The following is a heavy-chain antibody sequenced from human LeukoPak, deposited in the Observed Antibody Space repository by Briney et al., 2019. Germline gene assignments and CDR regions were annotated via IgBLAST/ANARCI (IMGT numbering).Heavy chain of an antibody. CDR1: GFTFSCYA. V-gene: IGHV3-30-3*01. D-gene: IGHD5-12*01. Sequence: PGGSLRLSWAASGFTFSCYAMHWVRQAPGKGLEWVAVISYDGSNKYYADSVKGRFTISRDNSKNTLYLQMNRLRAEDTAVYYCARDRGKWLPSAAFDIWGQGTMVTVSS. CDR3: ARDRGKWLPSAAFDI. CDR2: ISYDGSNK. J-gene: IGHJ3*02.